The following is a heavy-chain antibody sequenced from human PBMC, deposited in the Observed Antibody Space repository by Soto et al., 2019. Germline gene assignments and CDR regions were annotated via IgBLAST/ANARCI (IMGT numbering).Heavy chain of an antibody. V-gene: IGHV1-69*01. CDR1: GDSFSRFA. D-gene: IGHD2-15*01. Sequence: QVQLVQSGPEVKKPGSSLKVSCKSYGDSFSRFAVSWVRRAPGEGLEWMGGIIPVTGTANYIDKFRGRLTITADESSSTVYMELSSLRSEDTAVYYCARLGLALDFDHWGQGTLVTVSS. CDR3: ARLGLALDFDH. J-gene: IGHJ4*02. CDR2: IIPVTGTA.